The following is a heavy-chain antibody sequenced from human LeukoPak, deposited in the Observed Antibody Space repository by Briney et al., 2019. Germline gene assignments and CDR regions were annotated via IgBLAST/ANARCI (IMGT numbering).Heavy chain of an antibody. J-gene: IGHJ5*02. CDR3: ARGVGKITMVPNWFDP. Sequence: PSETLSLTCTVSGGSISSYYWSWIRQPPGKGLEWIGYIYYSGSTNYNPSLKSRVTISVDTSKNQFSLKLSSVTAADTAVYYCARGVGKITMVPNWFDPWGQGTLVTVSS. CDR1: GGSISSYY. V-gene: IGHV4-59*01. CDR2: IYYSGST. D-gene: IGHD3-10*01.